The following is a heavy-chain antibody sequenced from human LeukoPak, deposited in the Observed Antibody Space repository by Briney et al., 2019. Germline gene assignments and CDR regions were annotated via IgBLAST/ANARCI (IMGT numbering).Heavy chain of an antibody. D-gene: IGHD2-15*01. CDR3: ARDNSGGSTWWFDP. CDR2: MNPNSGNT. J-gene: IGHJ5*02. V-gene: IGHV1-8*01. Sequence: ASVKVSCKASGYTFTSYDINWVRQATGQGLEWMGWMNPNSGNTGYAQKFQGRVTMTRDTSTSTVYMELSSLRSEDTAVYYCARDNSGGSTWWFDPWGQGTLVTVSS. CDR1: GYTFTSYD.